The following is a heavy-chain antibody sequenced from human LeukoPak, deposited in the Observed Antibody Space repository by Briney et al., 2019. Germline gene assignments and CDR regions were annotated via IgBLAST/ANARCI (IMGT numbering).Heavy chain of an antibody. CDR1: GFTFSNYW. D-gene: IGHD2-21*02. CDR2: IKQDGSEK. Sequence: GGSLRLSCAASGFTFSNYWMSWVRQAPGKGLERVADIKQDGSEKYYVDSVKGRFTISRDNAKNSLYLQMNSLRAEDTAVYYCARSLVVTAKLDYWGQGTLVTVSS. J-gene: IGHJ4*02. V-gene: IGHV3-7*01. CDR3: ARSLVVTAKLDY.